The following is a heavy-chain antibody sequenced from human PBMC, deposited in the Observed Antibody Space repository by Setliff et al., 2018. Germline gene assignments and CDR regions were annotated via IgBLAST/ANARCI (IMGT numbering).Heavy chain of an antibody. Sequence: PSETLSLTCSVSGGSISPYYWIWIRQSPGKGLEWIGYIFCSVSARYNPSLESRVTMSVDTSKNQISLKLTFVTAADTAVYYCARQDRFYDRSVFVEYFQHWGQGALVTVSS. V-gene: IGHV4-59*08. D-gene: IGHD2-8*01. CDR3: ARQDRFYDRSVFVEYFQH. J-gene: IGHJ1*01. CDR1: GGSISPYY. CDR2: IFCSVSA.